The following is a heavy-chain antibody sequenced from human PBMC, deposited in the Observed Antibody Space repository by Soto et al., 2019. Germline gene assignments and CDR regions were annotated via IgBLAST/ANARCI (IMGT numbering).Heavy chain of an antibody. CDR3: AQDIGGEPASGWFDP. CDR1: GFTFDDYA. D-gene: IGHD4-17*01. J-gene: IGHJ5*02. CDR2: ISWNSGSI. V-gene: IGHV3-9*01. Sequence: EVQLVESGGGLVQPGRSLRLSCAASGFTFDDYAMHWVRQAPGKGLEWVSGISWNSGSIGYADSVKGRFTISRDNAKNALYLQMDSLRAEDTALYYCAQDIGGEPASGWFDPWGQGTLVTVSS.